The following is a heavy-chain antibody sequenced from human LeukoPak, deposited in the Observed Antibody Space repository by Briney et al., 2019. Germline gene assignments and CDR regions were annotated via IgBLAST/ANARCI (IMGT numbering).Heavy chain of an antibody. D-gene: IGHD5-24*01. J-gene: IGHJ4*02. V-gene: IGHV1-2*02. Sequence: ASVKVSCKASGYTFTDYYMHWGRQAPGQGLEWMGWLNPNSGDTNYAQKFQGRVSMTRDTSISTAYMDLSDLRSDDTAVYYCARGRNIEMTTMSGGSDYWGQVTLVTVSS. CDR3: ARGRNIEMTTMSGGSDY. CDR2: LNPNSGDT. CDR1: GYTFTDYY.